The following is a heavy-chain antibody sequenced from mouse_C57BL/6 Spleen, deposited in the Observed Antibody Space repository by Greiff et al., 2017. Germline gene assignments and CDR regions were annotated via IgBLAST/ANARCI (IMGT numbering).Heavy chain of an antibody. V-gene: IGHV5-17*01. CDR2: ISSGSSTI. Sequence: DVMLVESGGGLVKPGGSLKLSCAASGFTFSDYGMHWVRQAPEKGLEWVAYISSGSSTIYYADTVKGRFTISRDNVKNTLFLQMTSLKSEDTAMYYCARKFITTVVANYAMDYWGQGTSVTVSS. J-gene: IGHJ4*01. CDR1: GFTFSDYG. D-gene: IGHD1-1*01. CDR3: ARKFITTVVANYAMDY.